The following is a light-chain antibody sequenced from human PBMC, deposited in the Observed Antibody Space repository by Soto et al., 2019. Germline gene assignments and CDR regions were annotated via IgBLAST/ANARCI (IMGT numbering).Light chain of an antibody. Sequence: DTQMNQSPSSLSASVGDSIAITCRASQSISSYLNWYQQKPGKAPKLLISAASILQSGVPSRFSGSGSGTDFTLTISSLQPDDFATYYCQHYNSYSEAFGQGTKVDIK. CDR3: QHYNSYSEA. J-gene: IGKJ1*01. V-gene: IGKV1-39*01. CDR2: AAS. CDR1: QSISSY.